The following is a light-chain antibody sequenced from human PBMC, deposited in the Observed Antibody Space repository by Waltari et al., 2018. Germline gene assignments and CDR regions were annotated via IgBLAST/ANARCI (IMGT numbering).Light chain of an antibody. CDR3: QQYGSSVMYT. J-gene: IGKJ2*01. CDR2: GAS. Sequence: VLTQSPGTLSLSPGERATLSCRASQSLTKRYLAWYQQKPGQAPRLLIYGASSRAAGIPDRFSGSVSGTDFTLTISRLEPDDFAVYYCQQYGSSVMYTFGQGTKLEIK. V-gene: IGKV3-20*01. CDR1: QSLTKRY.